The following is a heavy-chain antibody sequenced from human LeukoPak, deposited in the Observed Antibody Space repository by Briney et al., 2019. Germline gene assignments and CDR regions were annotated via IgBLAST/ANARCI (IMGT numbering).Heavy chain of an antibody. Sequence: GGSLRLSCAASGFTFSTYAMNWVRQVPGKGLEWVSGISNTAGFTYYADSVKGRFTISRDNSKNTLYLQLNSLRAEDTAVYYCAKVNWNDGGFFDYWGQGTLVTVSS. CDR1: GFTFSTYA. V-gene: IGHV3-23*01. CDR2: ISNTAGFT. J-gene: IGHJ4*02. CDR3: AKVNWNDGGFFDY. D-gene: IGHD1-1*01.